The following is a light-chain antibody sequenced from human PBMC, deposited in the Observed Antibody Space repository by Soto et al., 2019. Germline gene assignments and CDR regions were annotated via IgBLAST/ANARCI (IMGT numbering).Light chain of an antibody. Sequence: DIQMTQSPSTLSASVGDRVTITCRASQSISSWLAWYQQKPGKAPKLLIYKASSLESGVPSRFSGSGSGTEFTLTISSLQPDDFAIYYCQQYNSYSEWTFGQGTKVEIK. CDR1: QSISSW. CDR3: QQYNSYSEWT. CDR2: KAS. V-gene: IGKV1-5*03. J-gene: IGKJ1*01.